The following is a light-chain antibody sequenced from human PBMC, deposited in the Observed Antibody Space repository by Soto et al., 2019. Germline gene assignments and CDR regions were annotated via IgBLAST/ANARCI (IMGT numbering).Light chain of an antibody. CDR1: QSISSW. J-gene: IGKJ2*01. V-gene: IGKV1-5*03. CDR3: QQYSDYSYT. Sequence: DIQMTQSPSTLPASVGDRVTITCRASQSISSWLAWYQQKPGKAPKLLIYKASSLESGVPSRFSGSGSGTEFTLTISSLQPDDFATYFCQQYSDYSYTFGQGTKVDNK. CDR2: KAS.